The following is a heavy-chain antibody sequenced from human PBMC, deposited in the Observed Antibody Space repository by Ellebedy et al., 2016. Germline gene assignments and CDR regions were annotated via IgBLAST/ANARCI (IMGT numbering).Heavy chain of an antibody. V-gene: IGHV3-30-3*01. J-gene: IGHJ4*02. CDR2: ISYDGSNK. D-gene: IGHD3-3*01. Sequence: GGSLRLSCAASGFTFSSYAMHWVRQAPGKGLEWVAVISYDGSNKYYADSVKGRFTISRDNSKNTLYLQMNSLRAEDTAVYYCARGDTIFGVALNHFDYWGQGTLVTVSS. CDR1: GFTFSSYA. CDR3: ARGDTIFGVALNHFDY.